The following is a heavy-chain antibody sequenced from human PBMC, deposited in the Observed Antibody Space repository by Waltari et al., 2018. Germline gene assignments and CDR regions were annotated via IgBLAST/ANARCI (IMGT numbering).Heavy chain of an antibody. CDR2: IYTSGST. CDR1: GGSISSGSYY. J-gene: IGHJ4*02. Sequence: QVQLQQWGAGLLKPSETLSLTCTVSGGSISSGSYYWSWIRQPAGKGLEWIGYIYTSGSTNYNPSLKSRVTISVDTSKNQFSLKLSSVTAADTAVYYCARDPLYGSGSYFDYWGQGTLVTVSS. V-gene: IGHV4-61*02. CDR3: ARDPLYGSGSYFDY. D-gene: IGHD3-10*01.